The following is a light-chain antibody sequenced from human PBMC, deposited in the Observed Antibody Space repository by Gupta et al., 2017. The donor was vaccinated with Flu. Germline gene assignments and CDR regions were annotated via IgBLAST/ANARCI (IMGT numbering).Light chain of an antibody. CDR3: SSYTSSYTYV. CDR1: SSDVGTYNR. Sequence: SSDVGTYNRVSWYQQSPGTAPKLMIYEVSRRPSGVPDRFSGSKSGNTASLTISGLQGEDESDYYCSSYTSSYTYVFGTGTKVTVL. J-gene: IGLJ1*01. CDR2: EVS. V-gene: IGLV2-18*02.